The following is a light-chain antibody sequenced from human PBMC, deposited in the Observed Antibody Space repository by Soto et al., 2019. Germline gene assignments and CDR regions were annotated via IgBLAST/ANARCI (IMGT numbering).Light chain of an antibody. V-gene: IGLV1-51*01. CDR1: SSNIGGNS. CDR2: DDD. Sequence: QSVLTQPPSVSAAPGQRVTISCSGSSSNIGGNSVSWYQQLPGTAPKLLIYDDDKRPSGIPDRFSGSRSGNTASLTISGLQAEDEADYYCSSYTDSSNYVFGTGTKVTVL. J-gene: IGLJ1*01. CDR3: SSYTDSSNYV.